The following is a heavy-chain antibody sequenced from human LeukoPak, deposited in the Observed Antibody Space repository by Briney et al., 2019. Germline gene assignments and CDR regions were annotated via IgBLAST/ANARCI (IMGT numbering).Heavy chain of an antibody. V-gene: IGHV3-30*04. CDR1: GFTFSSYA. D-gene: IGHD3-3*01. J-gene: IGHJ4*02. Sequence: GGSLRLSCAASGFTFSSYAMHWVRQASGKGLEWVAVISYDGSNKYYADSVKGRFTISRHNSKNTLYLQMNSLRAEDTAVYYCARSLRPSITIFGVVVHWGQGTLVTVSS. CDR3: ARSLRPSITIFGVVVH. CDR2: ISYDGSNK.